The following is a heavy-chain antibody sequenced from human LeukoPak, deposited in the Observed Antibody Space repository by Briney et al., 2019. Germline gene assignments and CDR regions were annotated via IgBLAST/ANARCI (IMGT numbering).Heavy chain of an antibody. D-gene: IGHD4-17*01. CDR1: GDTVSSNSPA. Sequence: LSLTCAISGDTVSSNSPAWHWIRQSPSRGLEWLGRTYYRSKCYYDYEVSVKSRVTLTPDTSKNQLSLQLNSVTPEDTAVYYCARELGAFDTWGQGTLVTVSS. CDR2: TYYRSKCYY. CDR3: ARELGAFDT. J-gene: IGHJ5*02. V-gene: IGHV6-1*01.